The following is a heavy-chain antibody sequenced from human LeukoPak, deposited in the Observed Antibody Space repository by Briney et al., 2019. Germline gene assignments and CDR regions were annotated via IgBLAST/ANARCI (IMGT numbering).Heavy chain of an antibody. Sequence: PGGSLKLSCAASGFTLSNYWMAWVRQALGKGLEWVANINEDGSETFYVDSVKGRFTISRDNSKNTLYLQMNSLRAEDTAVYYCARGTSPVVPAAIDDYWGQGTLVPVSS. CDR3: ARGTSPVVPAAIDDY. V-gene: IGHV3-7*01. CDR1: GFTLSNYW. J-gene: IGHJ4*02. CDR2: INEDGSET. D-gene: IGHD2-2*02.